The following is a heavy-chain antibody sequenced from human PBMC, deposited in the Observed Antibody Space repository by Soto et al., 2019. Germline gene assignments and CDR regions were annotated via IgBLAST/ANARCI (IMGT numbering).Heavy chain of an antibody. CDR2: INSDGTYT. D-gene: IGHD3-22*01. CDR3: TRALDGMIPTAY. J-gene: IGHJ4*02. Sequence: EVQLVESGGGLVQPGGSLRLSCAASGFTFSGYWMHWVPQAPGKGLTWVSRINSDGTYTSSADSVRGRFTISRDDARNTLYLQMNSLRIEDTAVYYCTRALDGMIPTAYWGQGTLVTVSS. CDR1: GFTFSGYW. V-gene: IGHV3-74*01.